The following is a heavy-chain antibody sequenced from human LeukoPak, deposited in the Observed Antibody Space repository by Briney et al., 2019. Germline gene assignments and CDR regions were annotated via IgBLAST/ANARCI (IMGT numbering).Heavy chain of an antibody. V-gene: IGHV4-31*11. Sequence: PSETLSLTCAVSGGSISSGDYYWNWIRQHPGKGLEWIGYIYYSGNTYYNPSLKSRVTISLDTSKNQFSLKLNSVTAADTAVYYCATSGYDFPHFDYWGQGTLVTVSS. CDR1: GGSISSGDYY. CDR3: ATSGYDFPHFDY. J-gene: IGHJ4*02. CDR2: IYYSGNT. D-gene: IGHD5-12*01.